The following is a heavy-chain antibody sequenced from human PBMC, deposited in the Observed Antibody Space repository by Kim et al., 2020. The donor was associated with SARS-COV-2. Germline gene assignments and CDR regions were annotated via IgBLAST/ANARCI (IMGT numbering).Heavy chain of an antibody. V-gene: IGHV3-30*04. CDR2: ISYDGSNT. CDR1: GFTFSSYA. J-gene: IGHJ3*02. D-gene: IGHD3-10*01. CDR3: ARPLWFGDGPDAFDI. Sequence: GGSLRLSCAASGFTFSSYAMHWVRQAPGKGLEWVAVISYDGSNTYYADSVKGRFTISRDNSKNTLYLQMNSLRAEDTAVYYCARPLWFGDGPDAFDIWGQGTMVTVSS.